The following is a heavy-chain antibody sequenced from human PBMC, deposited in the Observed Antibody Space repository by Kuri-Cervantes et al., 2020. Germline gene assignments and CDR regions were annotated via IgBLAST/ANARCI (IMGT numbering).Heavy chain of an antibody. V-gene: IGHV3-7*01. Sequence: GGSLRLSCAVYDGSFNDYYWSWIRQPPGKGLEGVANIKQDGSEKYYVDSVKGRFTISRDNAKNSLYLQMNSLRAEDTAVYYCAKGLYSGSGWYPGRYYFDSWGQGALVTVSS. CDR1: DGSFNDYY. D-gene: IGHD6-19*01. CDR2: IKQDGSEK. CDR3: AKGLYSGSGWYPGRYYFDS. J-gene: IGHJ4*02.